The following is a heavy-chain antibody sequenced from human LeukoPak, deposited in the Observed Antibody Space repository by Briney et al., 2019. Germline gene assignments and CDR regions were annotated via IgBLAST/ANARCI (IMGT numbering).Heavy chain of an antibody. CDR3: ASLYCSSTSCSSPNWFDP. Sequence: SETLSLTCTVSGGSISISSYYWGWIRQPPGKGLEWIGSIYYTGRTYYNPSLKSRVSISVDTSKNQFSLKLSSVTAADTAVYYCASLYCSSTSCSSPNWFDPWGQGTLVTVSS. CDR2: IYYTGRT. J-gene: IGHJ5*02. CDR1: GGSISISSYY. V-gene: IGHV4-39*07. D-gene: IGHD2-2*01.